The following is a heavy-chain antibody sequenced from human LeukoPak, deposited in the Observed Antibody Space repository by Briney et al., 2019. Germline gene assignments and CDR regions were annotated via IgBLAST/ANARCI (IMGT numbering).Heavy chain of an antibody. D-gene: IGHD3-10*01. V-gene: IGHV1-69*05. CDR2: IIPIFGTA. Sequence: GASVKVSCKASGGTFSSYAISWVRQAPGQGLEWMGGIIPIFGTANYAQKFRGRVTITTDESTSTAYMELSSLRSEDTAVYYCARGVGWVLGVPIYYFDYWGQGTLVTVSS. CDR1: GGTFSSYA. J-gene: IGHJ4*02. CDR3: ARGVGWVLGVPIYYFDY.